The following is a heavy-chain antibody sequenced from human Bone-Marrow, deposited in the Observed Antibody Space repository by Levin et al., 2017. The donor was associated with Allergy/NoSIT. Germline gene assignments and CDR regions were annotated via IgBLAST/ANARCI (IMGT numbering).Heavy chain of an antibody. V-gene: IGHV1-69*06. D-gene: IGHD2-2*01. CDR1: GDTFSRDA. CDR3: ARGGDASSSGAYYYFYYMDV. Sequence: SVKVSCKASGDTFSRDAFSWVRQAPGQGLEWMGGIIPIFGTANYAQKFQGRVTITADKSTSTVYMELGSLRSEDTAVYHCARGGDASSSGAYYYFYYMDVWGKGTTVTVSS. CDR2: IIPIFGTA. J-gene: IGHJ6*03.